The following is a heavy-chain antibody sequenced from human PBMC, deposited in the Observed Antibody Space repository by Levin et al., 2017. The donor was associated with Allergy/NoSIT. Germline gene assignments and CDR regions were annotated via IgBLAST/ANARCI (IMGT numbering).Heavy chain of an antibody. CDR1: GFTFSSYS. J-gene: IGHJ4*02. Sequence: PGGSLRLSCAASGFTFSSYSMNWVRQAPGKGLEWVSSVSSSSNYIYYADSVKGRFTISRDNTRNSLYLQMSGLRAEDTAVYYCATARERSDYFFDYWGQGTLVTVSS. V-gene: IGHV3-21*01. CDR3: ATARERSDYFFDY. CDR2: VSSSSNYI. D-gene: IGHD3-3*01.